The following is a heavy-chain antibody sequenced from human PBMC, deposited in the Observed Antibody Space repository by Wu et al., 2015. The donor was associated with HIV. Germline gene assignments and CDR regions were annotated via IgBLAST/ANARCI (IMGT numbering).Heavy chain of an antibody. V-gene: IGHV1-69-2*01. J-gene: IGHJ4*02. CDR3: ATGSAFNYYDSSGYYPFDY. CDR2: VDPEDGET. CDR1: GYTFTDYY. D-gene: IGHD3-22*01. Sequence: EVQLVQSGAEVKKPGATVKISCKVSGYTFTDYYMHWVQQAPGKGLEWMGLVDPEDGETIYAEKFQGRVTITADTPTDTAYMELSSLRSEDTAVYYCATGSAFNYYDSSGYYPFDYVGQGTLVTVSS.